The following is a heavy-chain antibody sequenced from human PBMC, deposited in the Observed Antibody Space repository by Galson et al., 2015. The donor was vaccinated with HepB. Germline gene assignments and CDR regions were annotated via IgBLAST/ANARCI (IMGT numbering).Heavy chain of an antibody. V-gene: IGHV1-2*06. CDR3: ARIIPAYDYSGYGDS. CDR2: INPDSGDT. J-gene: IGHJ4*02. D-gene: IGHD3-22*01. Sequence: SVKVSCKASGYTFTAYYMHWVRQAPGQGLEWMGRINPDSGDTNYAQKFQGRVTMTRDTSIRTAYMEMSRLRFDDTAVYYCARIIPAYDYSGYGDSWGQGTRVTVSS. CDR1: GYTFTAYY.